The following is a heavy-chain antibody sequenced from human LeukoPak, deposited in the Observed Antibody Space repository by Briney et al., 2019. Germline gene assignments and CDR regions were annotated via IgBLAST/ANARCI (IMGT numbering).Heavy chain of an antibody. CDR2: IYHSGST. J-gene: IGHJ4*02. CDR1: GGSISSGGYY. CDR3: ARDRDSSRYYGSGSCGD. Sequence: SETLSLTCTVSGGSISSGGYYWSWIRQPPGKGLEWIGYIYHSGSTYYNPSLKSRVTISVDRSKNQFSLKLSSVTAADTAVYYCARDRDSSRYYGSGSCGDWGQGTLVTVSS. V-gene: IGHV4-30-2*01. D-gene: IGHD3-10*01.